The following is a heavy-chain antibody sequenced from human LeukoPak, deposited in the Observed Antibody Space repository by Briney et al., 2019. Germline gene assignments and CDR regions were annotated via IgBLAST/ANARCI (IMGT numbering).Heavy chain of an antibody. J-gene: IGHJ4*02. D-gene: IGHD7-27*01. Sequence: GGSLRLSCAASGFTFSTYWMHWVRQAPGNRLVWVSRINTDVSSTNYADSVKGRLTISRDNANNTLYLQMNSLRADDRAVYYCARTLNWAFDFWGQGTLVTVPS. CDR3: ARTLNWAFDF. V-gene: IGHV3-74*01. CDR2: INTDVSST. CDR1: GFTFSTYW.